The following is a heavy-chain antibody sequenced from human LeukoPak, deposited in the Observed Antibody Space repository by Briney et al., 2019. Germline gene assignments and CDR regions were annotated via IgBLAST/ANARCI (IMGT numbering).Heavy chain of an antibody. V-gene: IGHV4-4*02. CDR2: IYHSGST. D-gene: IGHD6-19*01. CDR1: GFTFINAW. Sequence: GSLRLSCAASGFTFINAWMSWVRQPPGKGLEWIGEIYHSGSTNYNPSLKSRVTISVDKSKNQFSLKLSSVTAADTAVYYCARGNSSDWTSDAFDIWGQGTMVTVSS. J-gene: IGHJ3*02. CDR3: ARGNSSDWTSDAFDI.